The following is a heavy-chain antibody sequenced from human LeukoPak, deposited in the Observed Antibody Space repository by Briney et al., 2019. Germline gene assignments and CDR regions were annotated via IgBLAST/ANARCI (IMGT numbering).Heavy chain of an antibody. CDR1: GYTFTSYA. CDR2: IIPIFGTA. V-gene: IGHV1-69*05. CDR3: ARGEIVATNLFDWFDP. Sequence: VASVKVSCKASGYTFTSYAISWVRQAPGQGLEWMGGIIPIFGTANYAQKFQGRVTITTDESTSTAYMELSSLRSEDTAVYYCARGEIVATNLFDWFDPWGQGTLVTVSS. D-gene: IGHD5-12*01. J-gene: IGHJ5*02.